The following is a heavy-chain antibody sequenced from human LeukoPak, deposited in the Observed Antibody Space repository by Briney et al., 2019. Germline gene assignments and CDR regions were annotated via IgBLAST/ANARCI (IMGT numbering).Heavy chain of an antibody. V-gene: IGHV3-48*02. CDR3: ARDAERSYGDYGYYFDS. CDR1: GFTFSNYK. CDR2: LSSSSSTI. D-gene: IGHD4-17*01. Sequence: GGSLRLSCAASGFTFSNYKMNWVRQAPGKGLEWVSYLSSSSSTIQYADSVKGRFTISRDNAKNSLYLQLNSLRDEDTAVYYCARDAERSYGDYGYYFDSWGQGTLVTVSS. J-gene: IGHJ4*02.